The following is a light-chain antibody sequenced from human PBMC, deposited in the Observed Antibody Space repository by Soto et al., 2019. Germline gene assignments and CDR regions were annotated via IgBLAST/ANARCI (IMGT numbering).Light chain of an antibody. J-gene: IGLJ1*01. V-gene: IGLV2-23*01. CDR2: EGS. CDR1: SSDVGRYNL. CDR3: CSYAGSTYV. Sequence: ALTQPASVTGSPGQSITIPCTGTSSDVGRYNLVSWYQQHPDKAPKLMIYEGSKRPSGVSNRFSGSKSGNTASLTISGLQVDDEADYFCCSYAGSTYVFVTGTKVTVL.